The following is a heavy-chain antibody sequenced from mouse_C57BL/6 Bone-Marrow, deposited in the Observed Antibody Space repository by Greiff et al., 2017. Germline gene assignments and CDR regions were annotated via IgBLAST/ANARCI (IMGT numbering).Heavy chain of an antibody. CDR2: IYPRSGNT. V-gene: IGHV1-81*01. D-gene: IGHD1-1*01. J-gene: IGHJ1*03. CDR1: GYTFTSYG. Sequence: VQLQQSGAELARPGASVKLSCKASGYTFTSYGISWVKQRTGQGLEWIGEIYPRSGNTYYNEKFKGKATLTADKSSSTAYMELRSLTSEDSAVYLCARRHYGSSHWYFDVWGTGTTVTVSS. CDR3: ARRHYGSSHWYFDV.